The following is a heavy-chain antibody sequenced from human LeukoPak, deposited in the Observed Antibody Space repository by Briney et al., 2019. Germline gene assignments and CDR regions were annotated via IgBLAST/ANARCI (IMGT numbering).Heavy chain of an antibody. CDR1: GGSISSYY. CDR3: ARATYSSSSRFDP. CDR2: IYYSGST. D-gene: IGHD6-6*01. J-gene: IGHJ5*02. V-gene: IGHV4-59*01. Sequence: SETLSLTCTVSGGSISSYYWSWIRQPPRKGLEWIGYIYYSGSTNYNPSLKSRVTISVDTSKNQFSLKLSSVTAADTAVYYCARATYSSSSRFDPWGQGTLVTVSS.